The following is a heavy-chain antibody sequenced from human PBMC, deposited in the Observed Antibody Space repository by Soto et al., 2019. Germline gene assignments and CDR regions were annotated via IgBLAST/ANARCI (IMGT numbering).Heavy chain of an antibody. CDR2: IKQDGSEK. Sequence: PGGSLRLSCAASGFTFSSYWMSWVRQAPGKGLEWVANIKQDGSEKYYVDSVKGRFTISRDNAKNSLYLQMNSLRAEDTAVYYCARAPVFRYFDWLSYYFDDWGQGTLVPVSS. CDR3: ARAPVFRYFDWLSYYFDD. CDR1: GFTFSSYW. D-gene: IGHD3-9*01. V-gene: IGHV3-7*01. J-gene: IGHJ4*02.